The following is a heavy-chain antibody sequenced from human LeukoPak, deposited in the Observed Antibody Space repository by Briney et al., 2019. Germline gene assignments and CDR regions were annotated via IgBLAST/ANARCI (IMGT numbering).Heavy chain of an antibody. V-gene: IGHV3-21*01. D-gene: IGHD5-12*01. Sequence: PGGSLRLSCAASGFTFSSYSMNWVRQAPGKGLEWVSSISSSSSYIYYADSVKGRFTISRDNAKNSLYLQMNSLRAEDTAVYYCARDNRIRGAFDIWGRGTMVTVSS. CDR2: ISSSSSYI. CDR3: ARDNRIRGAFDI. J-gene: IGHJ3*02. CDR1: GFTFSSYS.